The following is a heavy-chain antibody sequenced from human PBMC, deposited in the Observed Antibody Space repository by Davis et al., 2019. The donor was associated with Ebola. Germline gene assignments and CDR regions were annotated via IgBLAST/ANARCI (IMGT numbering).Heavy chain of an antibody. J-gene: IGHJ4*02. D-gene: IGHD1-26*01. CDR2: IRYDGTNK. V-gene: IGHV3-30*02. Sequence: GESLKISCTASGFTFSSYGMHWVRQAPGKGLEWVAFIRYDGTNKYYADSVKGRFTISRDNSKNTLYLQMNSLRAEDTAVYYCTAGLGATDNDYWGQGTLVTVSS. CDR1: GFTFSSYG. CDR3: TAGLGATDNDY.